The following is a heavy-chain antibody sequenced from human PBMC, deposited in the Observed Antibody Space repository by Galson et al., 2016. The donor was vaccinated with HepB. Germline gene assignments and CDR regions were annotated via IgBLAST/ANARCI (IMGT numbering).Heavy chain of an antibody. J-gene: IGHJ4*02. CDR2: ISGSGGST. D-gene: IGHD3-16*01. V-gene: IGHV3-23*01. CDR3: AKDGWGASLTHPFDY. CDR1: GFTFSNYA. Sequence: SLRLSCAASGFTFSNYAMSWVRQAPGKGLEWVSAISGSGGSTYYADSVKGRFTISRDISKNTLYLQMNSLRAEDTAVYYCAKDGWGASLTHPFDYWGQGTLVTASS.